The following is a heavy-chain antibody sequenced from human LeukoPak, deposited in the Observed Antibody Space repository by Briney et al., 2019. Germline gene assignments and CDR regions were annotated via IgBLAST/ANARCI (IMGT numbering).Heavy chain of an antibody. J-gene: IGHJ5*02. Sequence: SETLSLTCTVSGGSVSSYYWSWIRQPPGKGLEWIGYIKSSGSSNYTPPLKSRVTISMDTSKNQFSLRLNSVTAADTAVYYCARDGTVATNWFDPWGQGTLVTVSS. D-gene: IGHD5-12*01. CDR2: IKSSGSS. V-gene: IGHV4-59*02. CDR1: GGSVSSYY. CDR3: ARDGTVATNWFDP.